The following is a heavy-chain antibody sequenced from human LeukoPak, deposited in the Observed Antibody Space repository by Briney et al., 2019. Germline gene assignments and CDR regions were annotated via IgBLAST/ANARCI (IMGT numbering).Heavy chain of an antibody. J-gene: IGHJ4*02. V-gene: IGHV4-59*13. Sequence: PSETLSLTCTVSGDSISSYYWSWIRQPPGKGLEWIGYIYYGGSTNYNPSLKSRVAISVDTSKNQFSLKLSSVTAADTAVYYCARVGTYGSGSYLSWLDYWGQGTLVTVSS. CDR1: GDSISSYY. D-gene: IGHD3-10*01. CDR3: ARVGTYGSGSYLSWLDY. CDR2: IYYGGST.